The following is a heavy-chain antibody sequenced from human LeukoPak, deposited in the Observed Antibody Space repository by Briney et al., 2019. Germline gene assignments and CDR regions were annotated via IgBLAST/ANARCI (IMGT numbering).Heavy chain of an antibody. D-gene: IGHD6-19*01. J-gene: IGHJ4*02. CDR2: IGTAGDT. Sequence: GGSLRLSCAASGFTFSSYDMHWVRQATGKGLEWVSAIGTAGDTYYPGSVKGRFTISRENAKNSLYLQMNSLRAEDTAVYYCARGSSGWFPFDYWGQGTLVTVSS. V-gene: IGHV3-13*01. CDR3: ARGSSGWFPFDY. CDR1: GFTFSSYD.